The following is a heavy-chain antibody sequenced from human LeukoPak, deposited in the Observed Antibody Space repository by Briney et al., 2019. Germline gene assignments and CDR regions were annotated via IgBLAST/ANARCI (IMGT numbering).Heavy chain of an antibody. J-gene: IGHJ4*02. Sequence: ASMKVSCKSSGFTFTDYYIHWVRQAPGQGLEWMRYIGPHSSATSSPQEFQGRVTMTRDMSMSTAYMELTRLTSDDTAVYYCAREGNGLLSKDFDYWGQGTLVTVSS. V-gene: IGHV1-2*02. D-gene: IGHD2/OR15-2a*01. CDR1: GFTFTDYY. CDR2: IGPHSSAT. CDR3: AREGNGLLSKDFDY.